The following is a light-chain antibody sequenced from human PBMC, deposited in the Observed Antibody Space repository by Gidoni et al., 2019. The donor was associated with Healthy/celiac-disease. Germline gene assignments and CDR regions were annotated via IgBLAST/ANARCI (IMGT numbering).Light chain of an antibody. Sequence: DIQMTQSSSSLSASVGDRVTITCRASQSISSYLNLYQQKPGKAPKHLIYADSSLQSGVPSRFSGSGSGTDVTLTISSLQPEDFATYYCQQSYNTPPYTFGQGTKLEIK. CDR1: QSISSY. CDR3: QQSYNTPPYT. J-gene: IGKJ2*01. CDR2: ADS. V-gene: IGKV1-39*01.